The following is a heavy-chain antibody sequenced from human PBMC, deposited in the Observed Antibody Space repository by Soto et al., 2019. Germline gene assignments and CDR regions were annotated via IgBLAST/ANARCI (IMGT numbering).Heavy chain of an antibody. CDR1: GDTFTNYY. D-gene: IGHD4-17*01. CDR2: INPSDGTT. CDR3: ARDGAPKDYGDSYQGDGMHV. J-gene: IGHJ6*02. Sequence: QGQLVQSGAEVKKPGASVKVSCKASGDTFTNYYIHWVRQAPGQGLEWMGIINPSDGTTRDAQNFQGRVIMTRDTSTSTVYMELSSLRSEDTAVYYCARDGAPKDYGDSYQGDGMHVWGQGTTVTVSS. V-gene: IGHV1-46*01.